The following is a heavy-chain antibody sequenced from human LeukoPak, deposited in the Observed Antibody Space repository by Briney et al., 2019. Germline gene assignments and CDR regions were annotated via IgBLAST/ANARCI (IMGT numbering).Heavy chain of an antibody. D-gene: IGHD2-15*01. J-gene: IGHJ5*02. CDR2: IGSSGNT. CDR1: GFTFSTYA. Sequence: GGSLRLSCAASGFTFSTYAITWVRQAPGKGLEWVSSIGSSGNTYYAESVRGRFTISRENSRNTVYLQMNSVRVEDTATYYCARGDIGERGSTDAWGQGTLVTVSS. V-gene: IGHV3-23*01. CDR3: ARGDIGERGSTDA.